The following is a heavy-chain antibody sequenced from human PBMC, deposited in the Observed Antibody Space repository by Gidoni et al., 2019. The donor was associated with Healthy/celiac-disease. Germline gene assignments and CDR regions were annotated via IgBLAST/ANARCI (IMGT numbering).Heavy chain of an antibody. D-gene: IGHD6-6*01. V-gene: IGHV2-26*01. CDR1: GFSLTSPRLG. CDR2: IFSNDEK. J-gene: IGHJ4*02. Sequence: QVTLNESGLVLVKPTETLTLTCTVSGFSLTSPRLGVRWIRQPPGKALEWLAHIFSNDEKVYNTSLKNRLTISKDTSKSQVVLTMTNMDPVDTATYFCARGKAARTDYFDSWGQGTLVTVSS. CDR3: ARGKAARTDYFDS.